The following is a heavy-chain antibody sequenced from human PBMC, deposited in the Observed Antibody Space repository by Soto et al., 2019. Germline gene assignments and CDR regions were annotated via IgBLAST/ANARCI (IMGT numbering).Heavy chain of an antibody. CDR3: AKLPDTILGLSVAHEAFAV. CDR2: ISHDGRNK. J-gene: IGHJ3*01. CDR1: GFIFSNYA. Sequence: QVQLVESGGGVVQPGKSVRLSCAASGFIFSNYAMHWVRQAPGKGLEWVADISHDGRNKYHADSVGGRFTISRDNSKNTLYLQMDTLTAEDTALYYCAKLPDTILGLSVAHEAFAVWGQGTTVTVSS. V-gene: IGHV3-30*18. D-gene: IGHD2-2*01.